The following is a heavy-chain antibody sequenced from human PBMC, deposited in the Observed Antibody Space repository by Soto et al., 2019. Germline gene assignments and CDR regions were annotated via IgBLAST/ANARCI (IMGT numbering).Heavy chain of an antibody. Sequence: SETLAPTPTVSCVSMLCRYYYWSLIRQPPGKGLEWIGYIYYSGDTPYNPSLKSRVTISIDTSKNQFSLKLSSVTAADTAFYYCAREGALLFGGNSDYYYTMDVWGQGTTVTVS. CDR3: AREGALLFGGNSDYYYTMDV. D-gene: IGHD2-21*02. V-gene: IGHV4-30-4*02. CDR1: CVSMLCRYYY. J-gene: IGHJ6*02. CDR2: IYYSGDT.